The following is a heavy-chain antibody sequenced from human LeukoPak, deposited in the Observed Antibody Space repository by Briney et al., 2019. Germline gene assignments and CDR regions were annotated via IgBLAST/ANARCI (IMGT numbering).Heavy chain of an antibody. CDR1: GFTFSSYS. D-gene: IGHD2-2*01. V-gene: IGHV3-21*01. Sequence: GGSLRLSCAASGFTFSSYSMNWVRQAPGKGLEWVSSISSSSSYIYYADSVKGRFTISRDNAKNSLYLQMNSLRAEDTAVYYCAREGVGNIGPIVVVPAVDYWGQGTLVTVSS. CDR2: ISSSSSYI. CDR3: AREGVGNIGPIVVVPAVDY. J-gene: IGHJ4*02.